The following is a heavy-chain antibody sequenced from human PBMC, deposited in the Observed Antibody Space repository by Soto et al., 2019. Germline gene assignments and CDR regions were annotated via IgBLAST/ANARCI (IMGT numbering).Heavy chain of an antibody. V-gene: IGHV1-3*01. CDR1: GYTFTSYA. J-gene: IGHJ4*02. CDR3: ASLHVYYDSSGYYSS. CDR2: INAGNGNT. D-gene: IGHD3-22*01. Sequence: ASVKVSCKASGYTFTSYAMHWVRQAPGQRLEWMGWINAGNGNTKYSQKFQGRVTITRDTSASTAYMELSSLRSEDTAVYYCASLHVYYDSSGYYSSWGQGTLVTVS.